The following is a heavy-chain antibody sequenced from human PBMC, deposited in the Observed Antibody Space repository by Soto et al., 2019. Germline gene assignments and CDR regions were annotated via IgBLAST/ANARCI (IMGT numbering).Heavy chain of an antibody. J-gene: IGHJ6*02. V-gene: IGHV3-21*01. CDR2: ISSSSRYI. CDR1: GFTFSSYS. D-gene: IGHD3-22*01. Sequence: EVQLVESGGGLVKPGGSLRLSCAASGFTFSSYSMNWVRQAPGKGLEWVSSISSSSRYIYYADSVKGRFTISRDNAKNSLYLQMNSLRAEDTAVYYCARDPAPYYYDSSGYWRFGSKCYGMDVWGQGTTVTVSS. CDR3: ARDPAPYYYDSSGYWRFGSKCYGMDV.